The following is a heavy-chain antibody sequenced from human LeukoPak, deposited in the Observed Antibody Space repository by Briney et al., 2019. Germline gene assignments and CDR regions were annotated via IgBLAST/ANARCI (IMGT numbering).Heavy chain of an antibody. J-gene: IGHJ5*02. CDR2: IRYDGSNK. V-gene: IGHV3-30*02. Sequence: PGGSLRLSCAASGFTFSSYGMHWVRQAPGKGLEWVAFIRYDGSNKYYADSVKGRFTISRDNSKNTLYLQMNSLRAEDTAVYYCAKVSRFLECLPDPWGQGTLVTVSS. D-gene: IGHD3-3*01. CDR1: GFTFSSYG. CDR3: AKVSRFLECLPDP.